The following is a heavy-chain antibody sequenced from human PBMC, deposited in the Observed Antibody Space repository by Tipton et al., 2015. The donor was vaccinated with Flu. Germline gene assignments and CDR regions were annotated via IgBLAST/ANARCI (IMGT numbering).Heavy chain of an antibody. J-gene: IGHJ3*01. Sequence: SLRLSCAASGFIFSTYSMSRVRQAPGKGLEWVSGISSSSSMYYADSVKGRFTISRDNAKNSLYLQMNSLGVEDTAVYYCARVGTRVDAFDVWGQGTMVTVSS. CDR3: ARVGTRVDAFDV. V-gene: IGHV3-21*01. CDR1: GFIFSTYS. CDR2: ISSSSSM.